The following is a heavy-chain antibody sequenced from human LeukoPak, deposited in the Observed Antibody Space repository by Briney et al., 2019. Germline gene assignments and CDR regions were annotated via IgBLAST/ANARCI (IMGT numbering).Heavy chain of an antibody. J-gene: IGHJ4*02. CDR2: INHSGST. Sequence: SETLSLTCAVYGGSFSGYYWSWIRQPPGKGLEWIGEINHSGSTNYNPSLKSRVTISVDTSKNQFSLKLSSVTAADTAVYYCARALYDFWSGYYFDYWGQGILVTVSS. D-gene: IGHD3-3*01. V-gene: IGHV4-34*01. CDR1: GGSFSGYY. CDR3: ARALYDFWSGYYFDY.